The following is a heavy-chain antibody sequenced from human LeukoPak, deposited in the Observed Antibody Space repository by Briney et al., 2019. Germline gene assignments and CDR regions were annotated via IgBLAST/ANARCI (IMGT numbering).Heavy chain of an antibody. CDR1: GFTFSSYA. V-gene: IGHV3-33*08. Sequence: GGSLRLSCAASGFTFSSYAMSWVRQAPGKGLEWVAVIWYDGSNKHYADSVKGRFTISRDNSKNTLYLQMNSLRAEDTAVYYCARGASSGWYGGFDYWGQGTLVTVSS. CDR2: IWYDGSNK. CDR3: ARGASSGWYGGFDY. D-gene: IGHD6-19*01. J-gene: IGHJ4*02.